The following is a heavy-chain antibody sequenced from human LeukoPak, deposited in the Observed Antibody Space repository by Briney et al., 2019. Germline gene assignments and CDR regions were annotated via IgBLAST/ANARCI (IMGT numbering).Heavy chain of an antibody. V-gene: IGHV1-2*02. J-gene: IGHJ4*02. CDR3: ARGRSVTVPETTKLFDQ. Sequence: GASVTVSFTSSVYTFTFYYLHWVRQAPGQGLEWMAWINPNSGGTSYAQKFRGRVTMARDTSISTAYMELSRLRSDDTAVYYCARGRSVTVPETTKLFDQWGQGTLVTVSS. CDR2: INPNSGGT. CDR1: VYTFTFYY. D-gene: IGHD1-7*01.